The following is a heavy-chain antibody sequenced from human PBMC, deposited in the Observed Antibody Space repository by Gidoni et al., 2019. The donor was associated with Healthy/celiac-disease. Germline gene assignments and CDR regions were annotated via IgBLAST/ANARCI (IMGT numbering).Heavy chain of an antibody. CDR1: GGSISSYY. CDR3: GGVVGVGGGGFGEPISPVYFDY. J-gene: IGHJ4*02. V-gene: IGHV4-59*01. Sequence: QVQLQESGPGLVKPSETLSLTCTVSGGSISSYYWSWIRPPPGKGLDWIGFIYYSGTPNYNPPQKSHVTISEHTPKTQSPLKRGWVPGGDRAVYYWGGVVGVGGGGFGEPISPVYFDYWGQGTLVTVSS. CDR2: IYYSGTP. D-gene: IGHD3-10*01.